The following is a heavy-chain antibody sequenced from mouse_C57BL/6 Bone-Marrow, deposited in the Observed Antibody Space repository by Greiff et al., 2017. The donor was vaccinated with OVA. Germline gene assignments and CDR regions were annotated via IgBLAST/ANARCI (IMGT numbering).Heavy chain of an antibody. Sequence: VQLQQSGAELARPGASVKLSCKASGYTFTSYGISWVKQRTGQGLEWIGEIYPRSGNTYYNEKFKGKATLTADKSSSTAYMELRSLTSEDSAVYFCASRRYGYDEGRDWGQGTTLTVSS. CDR3: ASRRYGYDEGRD. CDR2: IYPRSGNT. CDR1: GYTFTSYG. V-gene: IGHV1-81*01. D-gene: IGHD2-2*01. J-gene: IGHJ2*01.